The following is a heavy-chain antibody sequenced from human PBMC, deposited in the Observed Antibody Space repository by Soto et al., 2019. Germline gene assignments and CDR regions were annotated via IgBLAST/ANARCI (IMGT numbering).Heavy chain of an antibody. J-gene: IGHJ4*02. D-gene: IGHD6-13*01. V-gene: IGHV1-69*06. Sequence: QVQLVQSGAEVKKPGSSVKVSCKASGGTFSSYAISWVRQAPGQGLEWMGGIIPIFGTANYAQKFQGRVTITADKSTSTAYMDLSSLRCEETAVYYCARDLRLLVPYYFDYWGQGPLVTVCS. CDR1: GGTFSSYA. CDR2: IIPIFGTA. CDR3: ARDLRLLVPYYFDY.